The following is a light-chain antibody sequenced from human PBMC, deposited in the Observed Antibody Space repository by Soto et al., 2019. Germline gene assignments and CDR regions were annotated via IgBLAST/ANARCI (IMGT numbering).Light chain of an antibody. CDR1: QSVTSD. Sequence: EIVMTQSPATLSASPGESVTLACRASQSVTSDLVWYQHKPGQAPRLLIYAASTRATGIPARFSGSGSGSGTEFTLTISSLQSGDFAVYYCQQHKIWPLTFGGGTKVEI. V-gene: IGKV3-15*01. CDR2: AAS. CDR3: QQHKIWPLT. J-gene: IGKJ4*01.